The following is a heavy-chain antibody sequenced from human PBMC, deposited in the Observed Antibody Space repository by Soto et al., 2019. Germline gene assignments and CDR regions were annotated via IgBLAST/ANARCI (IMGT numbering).Heavy chain of an antibody. CDR1: GGTFSSYS. Sequence: VASVKVSCKASGGTFSSYSISWVRQAPGQGLEWMGGIIPIFGTANYAQKFQGRVTITADKSTSTAYMELSSLRSEDTAVYYCARDGLRGSSNYYGMDVWGQGTTVTAP. CDR3: ARDGLRGSSNYYGMDV. J-gene: IGHJ6*02. D-gene: IGHD6-6*01. V-gene: IGHV1-69*06. CDR2: IIPIFGTA.